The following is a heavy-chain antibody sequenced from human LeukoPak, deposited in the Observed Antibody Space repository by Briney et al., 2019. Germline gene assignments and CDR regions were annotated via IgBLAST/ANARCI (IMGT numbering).Heavy chain of an antibody. Sequence: PGGSLRLSCAASGFTFSDYYMSWIRQAPGKGLEWVSYISGSGSTISYADSVKGRFTISRDNAKNSLYLQMNSLRAEDTAVYYCARDRKGYSYEGRYYFDYWGQGTLVTVSS. CDR1: GFTFSDYY. V-gene: IGHV3-11*01. CDR3: ARDRKGYSYEGRYYFDY. J-gene: IGHJ4*02. D-gene: IGHD5-18*01. CDR2: ISGSGSTI.